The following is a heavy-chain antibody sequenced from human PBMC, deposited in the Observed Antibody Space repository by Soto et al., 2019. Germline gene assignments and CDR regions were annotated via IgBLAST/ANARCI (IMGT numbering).Heavy chain of an antibody. CDR1: GFTFSTYW. J-gene: IGHJ4*02. V-gene: IGHV3-7*03. Sequence: EVQLVESGGGLVQPGESLRVSCAASGFTFSTYWMTWVRQGPGKGLEWVANIKQDGSEKFYVGSVRGRFTISRDNAKNSMYLQMNSLRADDTAVYYCARRSSGRLTTAWAPLDWWGQGTLVTVSS. D-gene: IGHD2-21*01. CDR3: ARRSSGRLTTAWAPLDW. CDR2: IKQDGSEK.